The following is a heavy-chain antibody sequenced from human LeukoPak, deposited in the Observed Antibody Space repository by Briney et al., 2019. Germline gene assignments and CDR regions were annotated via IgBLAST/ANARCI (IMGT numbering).Heavy chain of an antibody. Sequence: SETLSLTCTVSGDSISSYYLSWIRQPPGKGLAWIGYVYSSGTTKYNPSLKSRVTISVDTSKNQTSLKLLSVTAADTAMYYCARHPRSCSGSGTCYSWFDPSGQGTLVTVSS. CDR2: VYSSGTT. D-gene: IGHD2-15*01. V-gene: IGHV4-59*08. CDR1: GDSISSYY. CDR3: ARHPRSCSGSGTCYSWFDP. J-gene: IGHJ5*02.